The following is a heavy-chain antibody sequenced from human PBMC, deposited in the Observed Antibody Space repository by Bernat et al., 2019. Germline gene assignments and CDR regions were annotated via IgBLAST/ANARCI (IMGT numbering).Heavy chain of an antibody. CDR3: ARAKRDYYYYYGMDV. Sequence: EVQLVESGGGLVKPGGSLRLSCAASGFTFSSYSMNWVRQAPGKGLECVSYISSSSSYIYYADSVKGRFTISRDNAKNSLYLQMNSLRAEDTAVYYCARAKRDYYYYYGMDVWGQGTTVTVSS. CDR2: ISSSSSYI. V-gene: IGHV3-21*05. J-gene: IGHJ6*02. CDR1: GFTFSSYS.